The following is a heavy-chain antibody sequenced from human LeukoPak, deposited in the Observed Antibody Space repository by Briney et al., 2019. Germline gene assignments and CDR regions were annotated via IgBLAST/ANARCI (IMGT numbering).Heavy chain of an antibody. D-gene: IGHD6-19*01. J-gene: IGHJ3*02. V-gene: IGHV4-61*02. CDR2: IYTSGRT. CDR3: ARCSSGWSSRAFEI. CDR1: GGSISSGSDY. Sequence: PSETLSLTCTVSGGSISSGSDYWSWIRQPAGKGLEWIGRIYTSGRTNYNPSLKSRVTISVDTSKNQFSLRLSSLTAADTAVYYCARCSSGWSSRAFEIWGQGTLVTVSS.